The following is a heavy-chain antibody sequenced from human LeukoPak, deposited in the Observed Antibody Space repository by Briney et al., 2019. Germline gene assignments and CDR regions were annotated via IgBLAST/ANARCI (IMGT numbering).Heavy chain of an antibody. Sequence: GASVKVSCKASGYTFTSYDINWVRQATGQGLEWMGWMNPNSGNTGYAQKFQGRVTMTRNTSISTAYMELSSLRSEDTAVYYCARGWLQLRGLGYWGQGTLVTVSS. CDR2: MNPNSGNT. D-gene: IGHD5-24*01. CDR3: ARGWLQLRGLGY. CDR1: GYTFTSYD. J-gene: IGHJ4*02. V-gene: IGHV1-8*02.